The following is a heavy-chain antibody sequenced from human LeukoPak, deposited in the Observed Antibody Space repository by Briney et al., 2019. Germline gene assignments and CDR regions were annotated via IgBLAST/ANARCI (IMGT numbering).Heavy chain of an antibody. CDR3: ARTHYDILTGEANWFDP. D-gene: IGHD3-9*01. CDR1: GYTFTSYG. CDR2: ISPYNGNT. V-gene: IGHV1-18*01. Sequence: ASVKVSCKASGYTFTSYGISWVRQAPGQGLEWMGWISPYNGNTNYAQKLQGRVTMTTDTSTSTAYMELRSLRSDDTAVYYCARTHYDILTGEANWFDPWGQGTLVTVSS. J-gene: IGHJ5*02.